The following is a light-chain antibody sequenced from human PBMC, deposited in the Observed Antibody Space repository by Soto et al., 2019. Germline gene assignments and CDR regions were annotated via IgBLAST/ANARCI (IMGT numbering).Light chain of an antibody. CDR1: QSVRSN. J-gene: IGKJ4*01. CDR3: QQYNNWPPVT. CDR2: GAS. Sequence: EVELTQSPDILSVSPGETATLSCRASQSVRSNLAWYQQKPGQAPRLLIYGASTRATGIPARFSGSGSGREFTLTISSLQSEDFAVYYCQQYNNWPPVTFGGGTKVEIK. V-gene: IGKV3-15*01.